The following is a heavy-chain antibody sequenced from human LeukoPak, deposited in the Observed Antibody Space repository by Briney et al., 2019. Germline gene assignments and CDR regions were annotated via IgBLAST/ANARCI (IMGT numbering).Heavy chain of an antibody. CDR1: GYTFTGYY. V-gene: IGHV1-2*02. J-gene: IGHJ4*02. CDR3: RTDRYGDYGDYIDY. Sequence: ASVKVSCKASGYTFTGYYMHWVRQAPGQGLEWMGWINPNSGGTNYAQKFQGRVTMTRDTSISTAYMELSRLRSDDAAVYYCRTDRYGDYGDYIDYWGQGTLVTVSS. D-gene: IGHD4-17*01. CDR2: INPNSGGT.